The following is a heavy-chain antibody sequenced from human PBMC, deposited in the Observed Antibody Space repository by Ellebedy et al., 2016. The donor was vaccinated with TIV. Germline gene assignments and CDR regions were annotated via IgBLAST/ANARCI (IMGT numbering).Heavy chain of an antibody. CDR2: INIDGSTT. CDR1: GFTVNSNW. J-gene: IGHJ5*02. CDR3: VRETDLGVDGPVWFDP. D-gene: IGHD5-24*01. Sequence: GGSLRLSXAASGFTVNSNWMHWVRQAPGKGLVWVSRINIDGSTTGYADSVKGRFTISRDNAKNTLFLQMNRLRAEDTAVYYCVRETDLGVDGPVWFDPWGQGTLVTVSS. V-gene: IGHV3-74*01.